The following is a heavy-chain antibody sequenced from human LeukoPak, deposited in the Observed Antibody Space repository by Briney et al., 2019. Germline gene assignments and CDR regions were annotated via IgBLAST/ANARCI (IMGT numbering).Heavy chain of an antibody. Sequence: SETLSLTCTVSGYSIRSGYYWGWIRQPPGKGLEWIGSIYHSGSTYYNPSLKSRVTISVDTPKNQFSLKLSSVTAADTAVYYCATEQLVTYYFDYWGQGTLVTVSS. CDR2: IYHSGST. V-gene: IGHV4-38-2*02. CDR3: ATEQLVTYYFDY. CDR1: GYSIRSGYY. J-gene: IGHJ4*02. D-gene: IGHD1-1*01.